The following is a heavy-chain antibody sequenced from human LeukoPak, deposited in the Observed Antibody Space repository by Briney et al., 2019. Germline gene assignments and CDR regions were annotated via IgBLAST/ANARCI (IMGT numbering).Heavy chain of an antibody. Sequence: GGSLRLSCAASGFTFSSYWMSWGRQAPGKGVEWVANIKQDGSEKYYVDSVKGGFTISRDHAKNSLYLPMNSLRAEDTAVYYCAKRLLHGSGSYYNENSFDYWGQGTLVTVSS. D-gene: IGHD3-10*01. CDR3: AKRLLHGSGSYYNENSFDY. J-gene: IGHJ4*02. CDR2: IKQDGSEK. V-gene: IGHV3-7*03. CDR1: GFTFSSYW.